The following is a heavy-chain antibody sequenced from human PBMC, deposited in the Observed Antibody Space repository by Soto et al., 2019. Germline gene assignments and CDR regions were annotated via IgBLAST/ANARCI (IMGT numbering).Heavy chain of an antibody. CDR3: ARGRTVRNYADDSSDYFYFFDY. CDR2: VYYTGST. Sequence: PSETLSLTCTVSGDSISTFYWGWMRQSPGKELEWIGYVYYTGSTNYNPSLKSRVTISVDRSKNQFSLKLTSAKAADMAVYYCARGRTVRNYADDSSDYFYFFDYWGQGTQVTVSS. J-gene: IGHJ4*02. D-gene: IGHD3-22*01. V-gene: IGHV4-59*01. CDR1: GDSISTFY.